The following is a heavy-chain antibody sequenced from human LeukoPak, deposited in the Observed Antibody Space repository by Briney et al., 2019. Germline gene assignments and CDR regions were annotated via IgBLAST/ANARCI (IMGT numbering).Heavy chain of an antibody. CDR1: GFIFDDYA. V-gene: IGHV3-9*01. CDR2: ISWDSDSI. Sequence: PGRSLRLSCAASGFIFDDYAMHWVRQAPGKGLEWVSGISWDSDSIDYADSVKGRFTISRDNAKNSLFLQMSNLRDDDTAIYYCARHVGISFWGQGTLVTVSS. J-gene: IGHJ4*02. D-gene: IGHD7-27*01. CDR3: ARHVGISF.